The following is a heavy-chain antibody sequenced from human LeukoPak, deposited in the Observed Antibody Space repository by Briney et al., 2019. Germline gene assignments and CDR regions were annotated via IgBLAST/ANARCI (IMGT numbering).Heavy chain of an antibody. CDR2: ISSSGSYI. V-gene: IGHV3-21*01. Sequence: GGSLRLSCAASGFTFSSYSMNWVRQAPGKGLEWVSSISSSGSYIYYADSVKGRFTISRDNAKNSLYLQMSSLRAEDTAVYYCASQSSGWYFDYWGQGTLVTVSS. J-gene: IGHJ4*02. D-gene: IGHD6-19*01. CDR1: GFTFSSYS. CDR3: ASQSSGWYFDY.